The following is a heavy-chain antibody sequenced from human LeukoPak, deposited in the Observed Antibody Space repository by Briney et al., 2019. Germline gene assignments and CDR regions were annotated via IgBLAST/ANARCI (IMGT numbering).Heavy chain of an antibody. CDR1: GGSFSGYY. Sequence: SETLSLTCAVYGGSFSGYYWSWIRQPPGKGLEWIGEINHSGSTNYNPSLKSRVTISVDTSKNQFSLKLSSVTAADTAVYYCAGYYGDRFDYWGQGALVTVSS. J-gene: IGHJ4*02. D-gene: IGHD4-17*01. V-gene: IGHV4-34*01. CDR3: AGYYGDRFDY. CDR2: INHSGST.